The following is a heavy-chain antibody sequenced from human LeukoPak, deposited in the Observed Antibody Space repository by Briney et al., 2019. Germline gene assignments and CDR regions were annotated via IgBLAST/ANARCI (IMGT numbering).Heavy chain of an antibody. J-gene: IGHJ3*02. CDR3: AKTVYSSGWVDAFDI. CDR2: IGGSIGST. CDR1: GFSFSNYA. D-gene: IGHD6-19*01. Sequence: PGGSLRLSCAAPGFSFSNYAMSWVRQGPGKGLEWVSAIGGSIGSTFYTDSVKGRFTISRDNSKNTLSLQMNSLRVEDTAVYYCAKTVYSSGWVDAFDIWGQGTMVTVSS. V-gene: IGHV3-23*01.